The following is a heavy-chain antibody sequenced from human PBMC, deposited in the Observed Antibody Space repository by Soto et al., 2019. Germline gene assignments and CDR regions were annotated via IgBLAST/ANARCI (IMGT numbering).Heavy chain of an antibody. Sequence: SETLSVTCTVSGGSISSYYWSWSRQPPWKGLEWIGSIYYSGSTNYNPSLKSRVTISVDTSKNQFSLKLSSVTAADTAVYYCARHPRDGYNYVDYWGQGTLVTVSS. CDR2: IYYSGST. CDR3: ARHPRDGYNYVDY. J-gene: IGHJ4*02. CDR1: GGSISSYY. D-gene: IGHD5-12*01. V-gene: IGHV4-59*08.